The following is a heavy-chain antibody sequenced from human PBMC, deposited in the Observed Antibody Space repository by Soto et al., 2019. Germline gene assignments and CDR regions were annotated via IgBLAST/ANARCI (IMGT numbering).Heavy chain of an antibody. Sequence: PSETLSLTCAVSGGSISSSNWWSWVRQPRGKGLEWIGEIYHSGSTNYNPSFKSRVTISVDKSKNQFSRKLSSVAAAATAAYYCARENQGVKIFEVVVQPSPYAMDVWGQGTPVTVS. D-gene: IGHD3-3*01. CDR3: ARENQGVKIFEVVVQPSPYAMDV. CDR1: GGSISSSNW. V-gene: IGHV4-4*02. CDR2: IYHSGST. J-gene: IGHJ6*02.